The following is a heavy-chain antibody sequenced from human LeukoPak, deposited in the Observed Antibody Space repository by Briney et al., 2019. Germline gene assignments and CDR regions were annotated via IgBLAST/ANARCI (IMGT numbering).Heavy chain of an antibody. D-gene: IGHD5-18*01. CDR1: GGTFSSYA. CDR3: ARVSTEVDTAMAVFDY. Sequence: SVKVSCKASGGTFSSYAISWVRQAPGQGLEGMGRIIPIFGTVNYAQKFQGRVTITTDESTTTAYMELSSLRSEDTAVYYCARVSTEVDTAMAVFDYWGQGTLVTVSS. J-gene: IGHJ4*02. CDR2: IIPIFGTV. V-gene: IGHV1-69*05.